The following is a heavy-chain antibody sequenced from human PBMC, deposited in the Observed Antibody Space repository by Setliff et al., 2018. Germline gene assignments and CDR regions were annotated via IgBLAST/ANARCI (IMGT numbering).Heavy chain of an antibody. J-gene: IGHJ3*02. D-gene: IGHD3-3*01. CDR1: GYIFTRYR. V-gene: IGHV1-18*01. CDR2: ISTRNDDT. CDR3: ARDRFYNSWSGTSITAPHDAFDI. Sequence: ASVKVSCKASGYIFTRYRITWVRQSPGQGLEWMGWISTRNDDTGYAQKFQGRVTMTSDTSTNTVYLEVSSLRSEDTAVYFCARDRFYNSWSGTSITAPHDAFDIWGQGTMVTVSS.